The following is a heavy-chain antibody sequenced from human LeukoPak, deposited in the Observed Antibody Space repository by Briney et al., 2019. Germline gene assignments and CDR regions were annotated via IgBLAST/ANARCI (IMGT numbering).Heavy chain of an antibody. J-gene: IGHJ4*02. CDR2: IKQDGSEK. CDR1: GFTFNRYW. CDR3: ASPRATDFWSGYPN. D-gene: IGHD3-3*01. V-gene: IGHV3-7*01. Sequence: GGSLRLSCVASGFTFNRYWMSWVRQAPGKGLEWVANIKQDGSEKYYVHSVEGRFTISRDNTKKSLYLQMDSLRAEDTAIYYCASPRATDFWSGYPNWGQGTLVTVSP.